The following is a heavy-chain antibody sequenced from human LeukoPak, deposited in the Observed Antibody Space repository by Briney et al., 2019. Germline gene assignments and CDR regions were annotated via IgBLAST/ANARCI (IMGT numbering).Heavy chain of an antibody. CDR3: ARSGGWEGDYFDY. CDR2: ISSSRSYT. V-gene: IGHV3-11*03. CDR1: GFTFSDYY. J-gene: IGHJ4*02. D-gene: IGHD6-19*01. Sequence: GGSLRLSCAASGFTFSDYYMSWIRQAPGKGLECVSYISSSRSYTNYADSVKGRFTISRDNAKNSLYLQMNSLRAEDTAVYYCARSGGWEGDYFDYWGQGTLVTVSS.